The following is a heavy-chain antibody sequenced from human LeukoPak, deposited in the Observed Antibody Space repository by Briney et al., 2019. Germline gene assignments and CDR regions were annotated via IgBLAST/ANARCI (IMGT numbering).Heavy chain of an antibody. CDR3: TREQDREASATVVGDY. CDR2: ISSSGSTT. Sequence: PGGSLRLSCVASGFTFSSYEMNWVRQAPGKGLEWVSYISSSGSTTFYADSVKGRFTISRDNAKNSLYLQMNSLRAEDTAVYYCTREQDREASATVVGDYWGQGTLVTVSS. J-gene: IGHJ4*02. D-gene: IGHD4-23*01. CDR1: GFTFSSYE. V-gene: IGHV3-48*03.